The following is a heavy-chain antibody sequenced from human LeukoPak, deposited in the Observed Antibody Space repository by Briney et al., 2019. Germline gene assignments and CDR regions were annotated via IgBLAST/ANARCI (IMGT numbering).Heavy chain of an antibody. Sequence: GGSLRLSCAASGFTFSNYWISWVRQAPGKGLEWVANIKRDGSERYYVDSVKGRFTISRDNAKNSVYLQMNSLRGEDTAVYYCAREIHYYDSSGKGLYYFDYWGQGTLVAVSS. CDR3: AREIHYYDSSGKGLYYFDY. CDR2: IKRDGSER. D-gene: IGHD3-22*01. J-gene: IGHJ4*02. V-gene: IGHV3-7*05. CDR1: GFTFSNYW.